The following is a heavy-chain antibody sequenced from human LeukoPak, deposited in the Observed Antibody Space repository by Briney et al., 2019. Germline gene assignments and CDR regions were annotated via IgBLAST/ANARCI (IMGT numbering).Heavy chain of an antibody. V-gene: IGHV3-30-3*01. J-gene: IGHJ4*02. D-gene: IGHD3-16*01. CDR2: TSSDLNVK. Sequence: PGGSLGLSCAASGFTFRNYVIHWVRQAPGKGLEWVAVTSSDLNVKLYADSVKGRFTISRDNSRSTLYLQMNSLRPEDTAIYYCARDTPFGGYWGQGTLVTVSS. CDR1: GFTFRNYV. CDR3: ARDTPFGGY.